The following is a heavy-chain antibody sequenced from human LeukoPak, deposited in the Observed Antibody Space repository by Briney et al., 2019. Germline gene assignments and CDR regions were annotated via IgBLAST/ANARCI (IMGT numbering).Heavy chain of an antibody. CDR3: ARDRAGDSFDI. J-gene: IGHJ3*02. CDR2: IYTSGNT. D-gene: IGHD7-27*01. V-gene: IGHV4-61*02. Sequence: SQTLSLTCTVSGDSISSGNYYWTWIRQPAGKGLEWIGSIYTSGNTNYNPSLKSQVTISMDTSKNQFSLNLNSVTAADTAVYYCARDRAGDSFDIWGQGTMVTVSS. CDR1: GDSISSGNYY.